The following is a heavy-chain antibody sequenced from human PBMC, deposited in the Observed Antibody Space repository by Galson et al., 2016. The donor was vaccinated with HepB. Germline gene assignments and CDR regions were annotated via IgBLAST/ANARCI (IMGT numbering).Heavy chain of an antibody. D-gene: IGHD2-2*01. CDR3: ARGPRYQVHYAMDA. CDR1: GFTFTQCW. CDR2: INNDGSST. V-gene: IGHV3-74*01. Sequence: SLRLSCAASGFTFTQCWMHWVRLVPGKGLAWVGRINNDGSSTNYADSAKGRFTITRDNVENTVYLQMNSPTVEDTAIYFCARGPRYQVHYAMDAWGRGNPVTVS. J-gene: IGHJ6*02.